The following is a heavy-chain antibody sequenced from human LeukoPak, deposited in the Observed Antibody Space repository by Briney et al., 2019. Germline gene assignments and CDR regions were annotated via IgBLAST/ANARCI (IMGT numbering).Heavy chain of an antibody. CDR2: FSGSGCST. J-gene: IGHJ2*01. V-gene: IGHV3-23*01. Sequence: PGGSLRLSCAASGFTFSRYALSWLRPAQGQGVEGVSVFSGSGCSTYPAVSVKGRFTISGVNSHNTLSLEMHSLRADDQAVFCCVKTSGYDPESGCWRRGTLVSVCS. CDR1: GFTFSRYA. D-gene: IGHD5-12*01. CDR3: VKTSGYDPESGC.